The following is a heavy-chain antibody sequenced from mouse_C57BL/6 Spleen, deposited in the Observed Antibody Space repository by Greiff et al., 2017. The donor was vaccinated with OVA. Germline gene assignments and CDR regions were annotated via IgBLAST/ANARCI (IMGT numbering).Heavy chain of an antibody. CDR3: VFDGSDV. V-gene: IGHV1-81*01. Sequence: LVESGAELARPGASVKLSCKASGYTFTSYGISWVKQRTGQGLEWIGEIYPRSGNTYYNEKFKGKATLTADKSSSTAYMELRSLTSEDSAVYFCVFDGSDVWGTGTTVTVSS. CDR2: IYPRSGNT. D-gene: IGHD2-3*01. CDR1: GYTFTSYG. J-gene: IGHJ1*03.